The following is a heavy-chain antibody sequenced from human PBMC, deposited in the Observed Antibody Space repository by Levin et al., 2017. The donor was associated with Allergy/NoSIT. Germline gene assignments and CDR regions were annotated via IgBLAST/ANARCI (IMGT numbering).Heavy chain of an antibody. CDR1: GYTFTNFA. D-gene: IGHD3-9*01. V-gene: IGHV1-18*01. Sequence: PAASVKVSCKASGYTFTNFAIAWVRQAPGQGLEWMGWINTSNGKTNYVQNFEDRVTMSTDTSTRTAYMDLRSLKSDDTAVLYCVRVALREVRDAPKPWGYDVVTGSKSVRSKWVLDSRYGMDVWGQGTTVIVSS. CDR2: INTSNGKT. CDR3: VRVALREVRDAPKPWGYDVVTGSKSVRSKWVLDSRYGMDV. J-gene: IGHJ6*02.